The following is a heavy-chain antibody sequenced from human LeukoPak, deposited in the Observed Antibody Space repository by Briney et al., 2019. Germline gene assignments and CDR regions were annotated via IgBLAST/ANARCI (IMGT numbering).Heavy chain of an antibody. J-gene: IGHJ4*02. V-gene: IGHV1-18*01. CDR2: ISAYNGNT. CDR3: ARCEGFVLMVYAPDY. Sequence: ASVKVSCKASGYTFTSYGISWVRQAPGQGLEWMGWISAYNGNTNYAQKLQGRVTMTTDTSTSTAYMELSSLRSEDTAVYYCARCEGFVLMVYAPDYWGQGTLVTVSS. D-gene: IGHD2-8*01. CDR1: GYTFTSYG.